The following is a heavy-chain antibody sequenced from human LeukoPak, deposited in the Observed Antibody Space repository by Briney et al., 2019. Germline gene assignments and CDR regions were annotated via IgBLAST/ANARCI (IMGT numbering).Heavy chain of an antibody. J-gene: IGHJ4*02. D-gene: IGHD1-26*01. CDR2: IRPNSGGT. V-gene: IGHV1-2*02. Sequence: ASVKVSCKASGYTFGAYYMYWVRQAPGQGLEWMGWIRPNSGGTNYTQKFQGRVTMTTDTSTSTAYMELRSLRSDDTAVYYCARALVGATPLYWGQGTLVTVSS. CDR3: ARALVGATPLY. CDR1: GYTFGAYY.